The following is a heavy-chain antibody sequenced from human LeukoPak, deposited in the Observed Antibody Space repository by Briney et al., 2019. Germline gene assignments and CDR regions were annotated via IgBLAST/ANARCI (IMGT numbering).Heavy chain of an antibody. Sequence: SETLSLTCTVSGGSISSSSYYWGWIRQPPGKGLEWIGSIYYSGSTYYNPSLKSRVTISVDTSKNQFSLKLSSVTAADTAVYYCARRGIAAAGRSDEDYYYGMDVWGQGTTVTVSS. J-gene: IGHJ6*02. V-gene: IGHV4-39*01. CDR1: GGSISSSSYY. D-gene: IGHD6-13*01. CDR2: IYYSGST. CDR3: ARRGIAAAGRSDEDYYYGMDV.